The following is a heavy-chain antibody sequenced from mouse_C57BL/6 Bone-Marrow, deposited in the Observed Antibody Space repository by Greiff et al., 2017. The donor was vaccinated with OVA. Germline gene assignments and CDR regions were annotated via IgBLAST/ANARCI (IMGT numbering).Heavy chain of an antibody. J-gene: IGHJ1*03. D-gene: IGHD1-1*01. V-gene: IGHV5-12*01. CDR2: ISNGGGST. CDR3: ARPYYSYWYFDV. CDR1: GFTFSDYY. Sequence: EVMLVESGGGLVQPGGSLKLSCAASGFTFSDYYMYWVRQTPEKRLEWVAYISNGGGSTYYPDTVKGRFTISRDNAKNTLYLQMSRLKSEDTAMDYCARPYYSYWYFDVWGTGTTVTVSS.